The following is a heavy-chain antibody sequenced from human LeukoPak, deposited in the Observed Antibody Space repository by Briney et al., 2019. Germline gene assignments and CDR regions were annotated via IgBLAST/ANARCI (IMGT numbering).Heavy chain of an antibody. CDR1: GFTFSIHA. J-gene: IGHJ4*02. V-gene: IGHV3-23*01. CDR2: IRGSGGST. CDR3: AKDPDIVVVVAATGFDY. Sequence: PGGSLRLSCAASGFTFSIHAMSCVPQAPGKGLEWVSAIRGSGGSTYYADSVKGRFTIPRDNSKNTLYLQMNSMRAEDTAVYYCAKDPDIVVVVAATGFDYWGQGTLVTVSS. D-gene: IGHD2-15*01.